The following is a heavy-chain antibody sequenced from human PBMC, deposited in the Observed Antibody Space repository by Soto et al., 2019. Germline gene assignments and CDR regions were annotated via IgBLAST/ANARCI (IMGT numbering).Heavy chain of an antibody. J-gene: IGHJ4*02. CDR1: GYTFTSYG. D-gene: IGHD3-22*01. CDR3: ARDWADSYYYDSSGYYPGY. V-gene: IGHV1-18*01. CDR2: ISAYNGNT. Sequence: QVQLVQSGAEVKKPGASVKVSCKASGYTFTSYGISWVRQAPGQGLEWMGWISAYNGNTNYAPKLQGRVTMTTDTSTSTAYMELRSLRSDDTAVYYCARDWADSYYYDSSGYYPGYWGQGTLVTVSS.